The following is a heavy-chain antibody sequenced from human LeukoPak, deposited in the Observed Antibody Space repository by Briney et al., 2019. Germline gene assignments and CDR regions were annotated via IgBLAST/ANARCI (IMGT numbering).Heavy chain of an antibody. Sequence: PGGSLRLSCAASGFTLSTYWMAWVRQAPGKGLEWVANIKQDGSEKNYVDSVKGRFTISRDNAKNSLFLQMNSLRGEDAAVYYCARDQGLLVVAGRFGYWGQGTLVTVSS. V-gene: IGHV3-7*05. CDR1: GFTLSTYW. J-gene: IGHJ4*02. D-gene: IGHD6-19*01. CDR2: IKQDGSEK. CDR3: ARDQGLLVVAGRFGY.